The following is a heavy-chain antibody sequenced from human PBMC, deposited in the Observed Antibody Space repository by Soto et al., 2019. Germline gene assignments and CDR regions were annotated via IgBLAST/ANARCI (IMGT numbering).Heavy chain of an antibody. D-gene: IGHD2-8*02. Sequence: GESLKISCQGSGYSFSSYWIAWVRQMPGKGLEWMGIIYPGDSDTRYSPSFQGQVTISVDKSITTAYLQWSSLKASDTAMYYCARGYCTATICDPWFDPWGQGTLVTVSS. V-gene: IGHV5-51*01. J-gene: IGHJ5*02. CDR2: IYPGDSDT. CDR1: GYSFSSYW. CDR3: ARGYCTATICDPWFDP.